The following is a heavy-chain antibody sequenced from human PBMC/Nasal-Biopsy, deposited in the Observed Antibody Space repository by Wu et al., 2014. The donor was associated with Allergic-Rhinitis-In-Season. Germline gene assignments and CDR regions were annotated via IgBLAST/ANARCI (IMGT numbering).Heavy chain of an antibody. V-gene: IGHV3-20*03. J-gene: IGHJ6*03. D-gene: IGHD4-23*01. Sequence: KGLEWVSGISWHSGRTEYADSVKGRFTVSRAKSNSTLYLQMSSLRAEDTAQYFCARSGGGNYYYYYMDVWGKGTTVTVSS. CDR2: ISWHSGRT. CDR3: ARSGGGNYYYYYMDV.